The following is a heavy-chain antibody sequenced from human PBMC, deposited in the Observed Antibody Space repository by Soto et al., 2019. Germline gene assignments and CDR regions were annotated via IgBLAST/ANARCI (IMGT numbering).Heavy chain of an antibody. CDR2: LNLNSVNT. J-gene: IGHJ4*02. Sequence: QVQLVQSGAEVKKPGASVKVSCKASGYTFTSYDINWVRQATGQGLEWMGWLNLNSVNTGYAQKFQGRVTITRKTSISTAYMELSSLRSEDTAVYYCARAVRYCYDSSGYYYGVFYFDYWGQGTLVTVSS. CDR3: ARAVRYCYDSSGYYYGVFYFDY. CDR1: GYTFTSYD. D-gene: IGHD3-22*01. V-gene: IGHV1-8*01.